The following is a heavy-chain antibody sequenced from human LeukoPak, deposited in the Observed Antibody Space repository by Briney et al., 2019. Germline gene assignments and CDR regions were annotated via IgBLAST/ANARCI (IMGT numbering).Heavy chain of an antibody. CDR1: GFTLSSYA. V-gene: IGHV3-23*01. CDR2: ISGSGDTT. D-gene: IGHD6-13*01. J-gene: IGHJ4*02. Sequence: GGSLRLSRAGSGFTLSSYAMSWVRQAPGKGLEWVSAISGSGDTTYYADSVKGRFTISRDSSRNTLYLHMNSLRAEDTAVYYCAKDRVIATGIGEFDYWGQGTLVTVSS. CDR3: AKDRVIATGIGEFDY.